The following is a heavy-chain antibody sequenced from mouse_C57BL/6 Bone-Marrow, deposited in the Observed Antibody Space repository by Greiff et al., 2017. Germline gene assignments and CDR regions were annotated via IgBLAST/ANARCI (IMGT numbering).Heavy chain of an antibody. J-gene: IGHJ1*03. D-gene: IGHD1-1*01. V-gene: IGHV1-18*01. CDR3: ARLVPTTVVATRYFDV. CDR1: GYTFTDYN. CDR2: INPNNGGT. Sequence: EVQLQQSGPELVKPGASVKIPCKASGYTFTDYNLDWVKQSHGKSLEWIGDINPNNGGTIYNQKFKGKATLTVDKSSSTAYMELRSLTSEDTAVYYCARLVPTTVVATRYFDVWGTGTTVTVSS.